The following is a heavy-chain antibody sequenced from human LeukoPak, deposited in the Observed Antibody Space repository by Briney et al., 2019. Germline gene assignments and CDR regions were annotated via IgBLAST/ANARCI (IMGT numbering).Heavy chain of an antibody. CDR3: AKLGYCSGTSCASHYYGMDV. V-gene: IGHV3-11*06. Sequence: GGSLRLSCAASGFTFSDYYMSWIRQAPGKGLEGVSYISSSSSYTNYADSVKGRFTISRDNAKNSLYLQMNSLRAEDTAVYYCAKLGYCSGTSCASHYYGMDVWGQGTTVTVSS. D-gene: IGHD2-2*01. CDR1: GFTFSDYY. CDR2: ISSSSSYT. J-gene: IGHJ6*02.